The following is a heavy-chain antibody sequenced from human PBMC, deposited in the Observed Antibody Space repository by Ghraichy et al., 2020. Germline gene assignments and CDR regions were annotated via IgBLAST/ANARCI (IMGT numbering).Heavy chain of an antibody. Sequence: GESLNISCKASGYTFTGYYMHWVRQAPGQGLEWMGWINPNSGGTNYAQKFQGRVTMTRDTSISTAYMELSRLRSDDTAVYYCASRGERWLQFGDAFDIWGQGTMVTVSS. J-gene: IGHJ3*02. V-gene: IGHV1-2*02. CDR3: ASRGERWLQFGDAFDI. CDR2: INPNSGGT. D-gene: IGHD5-24*01. CDR1: GYTFTGYY.